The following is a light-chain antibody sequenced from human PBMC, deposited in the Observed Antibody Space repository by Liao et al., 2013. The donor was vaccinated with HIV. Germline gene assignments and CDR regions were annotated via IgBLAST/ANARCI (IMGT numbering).Light chain of an antibody. CDR3: QTWDNTFVA. J-gene: IGLJ2*01. V-gene: IGLV3-1*01. Sequence: SYELTQPPSVSVSPGQTARITCSGQGLGDKFTCWFQQRPGQSPVMIIYEDSKRPSGIPERFSASNSGDTATLTISGTQPLDEADYFCQTWDNTFVAFGGGTRLTVL. CDR2: EDS. CDR1: GLGDKF.